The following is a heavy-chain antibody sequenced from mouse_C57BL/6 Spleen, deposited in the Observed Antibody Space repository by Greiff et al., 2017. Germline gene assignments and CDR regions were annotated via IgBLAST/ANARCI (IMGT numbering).Heavy chain of an antibody. CDR1: GYSITSGYY. J-gene: IGHJ2*01. CDR3: ARGGFSTTVVDFDY. Sequence: ESGPGLVKPSQSLSLTCSVTGYSITSGYYWNWIRQFPGNKLEWMGYISYDGSNNYNPSLKNRISITRDTSKNQFFLKLNSVTTEDTATYYCARGGFSTTVVDFDYWGQGTTLTVSS. D-gene: IGHD1-1*01. V-gene: IGHV3-6*01. CDR2: ISYDGSN.